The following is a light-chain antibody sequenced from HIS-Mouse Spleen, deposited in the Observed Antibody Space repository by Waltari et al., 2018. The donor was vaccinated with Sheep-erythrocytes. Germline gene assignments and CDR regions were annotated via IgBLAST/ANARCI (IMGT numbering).Light chain of an antibody. CDR1: SSDVGGYND. J-gene: IGLJ1*01. V-gene: IGLV2-11*01. Sequence: QSALTQPRSVSGSPGQSATISCTGTSSDVGGYNDVPWYQQHPGKAPKLMIYDVSKRPSGVPDRFSGSKSGNTASLTISGLQAEDEADYYCCSYAGSYNHVFATGTKVTVL. CDR3: CSYAGSYNHV. CDR2: DVS.